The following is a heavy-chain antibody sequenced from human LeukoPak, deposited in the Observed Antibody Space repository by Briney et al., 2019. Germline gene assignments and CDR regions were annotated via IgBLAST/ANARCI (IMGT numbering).Heavy chain of an antibody. CDR2: MLDDGTNR. Sequence: GGSLRLSCAASGFIFSNYAIHWVRQVPGKGLEWVAVMLDDGTNRYYADSVKDRFTFSRDSSKNTLYLHMNNLRAGDTAVYHCARGATYYYESSGYYDGWYFDLWGRGTLVTVSS. J-gene: IGHJ2*01. D-gene: IGHD3-22*01. V-gene: IGHV3-33*01. CDR3: ARGATYYYESSGYYDGWYFDL. CDR1: GFIFSNYA.